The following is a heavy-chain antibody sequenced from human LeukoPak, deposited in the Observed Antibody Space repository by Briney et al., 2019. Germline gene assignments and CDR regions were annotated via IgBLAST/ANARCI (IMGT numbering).Heavy chain of an antibody. CDR1: GFTFSGHW. D-gene: IGHD3-10*01. CDR3: AREWSGFGELPDN. V-gene: IGHV3-74*01. CDR2: INSDGSST. J-gene: IGHJ4*02. Sequence: PGGSLRLSCAASGFTFSGHWMHWVRQAPGKGLVWVSRINSDGSSTTYADSVKGRFTTSRDNAKNTLYLQMNSLRADGTAVYYCAREWSGFGELPDNWGQGTLVTVS.